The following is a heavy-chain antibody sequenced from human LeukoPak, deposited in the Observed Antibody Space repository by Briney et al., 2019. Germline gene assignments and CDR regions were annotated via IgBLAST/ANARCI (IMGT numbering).Heavy chain of an antibody. CDR3: AKDWGSYGSGSYYRTDSDY. Sequence: GGSLRLSCTASGFNFGDYAVSWVRQGPGMELEWVSAFSDNTYYAESVKGRFTISRDNSKNTLYLQRNSLRAEDTAVYYCAKDWGSYGSGSYYRTDSDYWGQGTLVTVSS. D-gene: IGHD3-10*01. J-gene: IGHJ4*02. V-gene: IGHV3-23*01. CDR1: GFNFGDYA. CDR2: FSDNT.